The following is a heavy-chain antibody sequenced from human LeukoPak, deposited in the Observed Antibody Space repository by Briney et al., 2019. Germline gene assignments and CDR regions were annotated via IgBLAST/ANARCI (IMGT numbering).Heavy chain of an antibody. J-gene: IGHJ4*02. V-gene: IGHV1-58*01. CDR3: AADQGITGTNFDY. CDR1: GFTFTSPA. CDR2: IVVGSGNT. Sequence: SVKVSCKASGFTFTSPAVQWVRQARGQRLEWIGWIVVGSGNTNYAQKFQERVTITRDMSTSTAYMELSSLRSEDTAVYYCAADQGITGTNFDYWGQGTLVTVSS. D-gene: IGHD1-7*01.